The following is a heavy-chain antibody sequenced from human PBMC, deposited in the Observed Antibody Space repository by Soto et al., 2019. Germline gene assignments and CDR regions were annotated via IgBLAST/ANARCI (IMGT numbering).Heavy chain of an antibody. CDR3: ARSSGSYSYYGMDV. V-gene: IGHV1-2*02. Sequence: QVQLVQSGAEVKKPGASVKFSCKASGYTLTDYYMHWVRQAPGQGLEWMGWINPNSGDTNYAQNFQGRVTMTRDTSISTAYMDLTRLGSDDTAVYSCARSSGSYSYYGMDVWGQGTTVTVSS. CDR1: GYTLTDYY. J-gene: IGHJ6*02. D-gene: IGHD1-26*01. CDR2: INPNSGDT.